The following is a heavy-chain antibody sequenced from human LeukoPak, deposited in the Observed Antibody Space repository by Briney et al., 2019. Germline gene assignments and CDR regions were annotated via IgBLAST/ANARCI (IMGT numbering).Heavy chain of an antibody. J-gene: IGHJ4*02. CDR3: AKDEAIRFLEWSWDYFDY. CDR1: GFTFSNYD. V-gene: IGHV3-30*02. D-gene: IGHD3-3*01. Sequence: GGSLRLSCTASGFTFSNYDMHWVRQAPGEGLEWVVFIWYDDREKKYADSVKGRFTISRDNSKNTLYLQMNSLRAEDTAVYYCAKDEAIRFLEWSWDYFDYWGQGTLVTVSS. CDR2: IWYDDREK.